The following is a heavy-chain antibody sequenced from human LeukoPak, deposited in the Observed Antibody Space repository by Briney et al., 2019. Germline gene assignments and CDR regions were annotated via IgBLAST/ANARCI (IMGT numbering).Heavy chain of an antibody. CDR3: ARGGWETYFDY. CDR2: MSSSGTKI. D-gene: IGHD1-26*01. CDR1: GFNLSDYY. V-gene: IGHV3-11*04. J-gene: IGHJ4*02. Sequence: SGGSLRLSCAASGFNLSDYYMSWIRQAPGRGLEWVSYMSSSGTKIYYTGSVKGRFTISRDIAKKSVYLQMNSLRAEDTAVYYCARGGWETYFDYWGLGTLVTVSS.